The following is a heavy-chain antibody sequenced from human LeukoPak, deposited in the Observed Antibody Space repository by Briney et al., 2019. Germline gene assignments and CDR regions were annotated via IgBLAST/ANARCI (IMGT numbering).Heavy chain of an antibody. Sequence: GGSLRLSCAASGFTFSSYSMNWVRQAPGKGLEWVSYISSSSSTIYYADSVKGRFTISGDNAKNSLYLQMNSLRAEDTAVYYCARGPPFDYWGQGTLVTVSS. CDR2: ISSSSSTI. J-gene: IGHJ4*02. V-gene: IGHV3-48*01. CDR3: ARGPPFDY. CDR1: GFTFSSYS.